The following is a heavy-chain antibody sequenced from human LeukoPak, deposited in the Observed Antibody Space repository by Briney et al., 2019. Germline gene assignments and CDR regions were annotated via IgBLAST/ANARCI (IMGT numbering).Heavy chain of an antibody. V-gene: IGHV1-69*06. CDR1: GGTFSSYA. Sequence: GASVKVSCKASGGTFSSYAISWVRQAPGQGLEWMGRIIPIFDTANYAQKFQGRVTMTEDTSTDTAYMELSSLRSEDTAVYYCATLRSYCGGDCYSGFDYWGQGTLVTVSS. CDR3: ATLRSYCGGDCYSGFDY. CDR2: IIPIFDTA. J-gene: IGHJ4*02. D-gene: IGHD2-21*02.